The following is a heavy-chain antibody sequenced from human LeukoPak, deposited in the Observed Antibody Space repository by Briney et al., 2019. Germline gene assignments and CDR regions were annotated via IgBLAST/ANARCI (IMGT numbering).Heavy chain of an antibody. Sequence: GGSLRLSCAASGFTFSSYGMTWVRQALGKGLEWVSTISGSGGSTYYADSVKGRFIISRDNSKNTLYLQMSSLTAEDTAKYYCAKSQYFDRSLGDYWGQGILVTVSS. J-gene: IGHJ4*02. CDR2: ISGSGGST. CDR3: AKSQYFDRSLGDY. CDR1: GFTFSSYG. D-gene: IGHD2/OR15-2a*01. V-gene: IGHV3-23*01.